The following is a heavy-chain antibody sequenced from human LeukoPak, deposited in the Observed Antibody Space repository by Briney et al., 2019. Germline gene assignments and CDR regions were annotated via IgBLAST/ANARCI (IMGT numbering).Heavy chain of an antibody. V-gene: IGHV3-23*01. CDR2: ISGSDGSA. J-gene: IGHJ4*02. CDR3: AKGRWGDS. D-gene: IGHD3-16*01. CDR1: GFTFNHYA. Sequence: GGTLRLSCAASGFTFNHYAMTWVRQAPGKGLEWVSSISGSDGSAYYADSVKGRFTISRDDSKDMLYLQMNSLRVEDTAVYYCAKGRWGDSWGQGTLVTVSS.